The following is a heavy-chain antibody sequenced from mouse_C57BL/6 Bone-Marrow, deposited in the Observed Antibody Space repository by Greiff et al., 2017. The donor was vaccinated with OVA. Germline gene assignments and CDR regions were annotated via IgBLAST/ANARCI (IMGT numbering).Heavy chain of an antibody. CDR2: IYPGGGYT. CDR1: GYTFTNYW. Sequence: VQRVESGAELVRPGTSVKMSCKASGYTFTNYWIGWAKQRPGHGLEWIGDIYPGGGYTNYNEKFKGKATLTADKSSSTAYMQFSSLTSEDSAIYYCARGPAYGSSYGFAYWGQGTLVTVSA. V-gene: IGHV1-63*01. J-gene: IGHJ3*01. CDR3: ARGPAYGSSYGFAY. D-gene: IGHD1-1*01.